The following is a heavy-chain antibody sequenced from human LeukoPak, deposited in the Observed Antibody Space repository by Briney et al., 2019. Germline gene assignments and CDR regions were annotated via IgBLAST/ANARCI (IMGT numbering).Heavy chain of an antibody. CDR1: GGSISGYY. J-gene: IGHJ6*02. CDR2: IDDSGNT. Sequence: SETLSLTCTVSGGSISGYYWSWIRRPPGKGLEWIGYIDDSGNTNYNPSLKSQVTISLDKSKNQFSLKLNFVTAADTAVYYCARDRYCSSTSCYWDYYYGMDVWGQGTTVTVSS. CDR3: ARDRYCSSTSCYWDYYYGMDV. V-gene: IGHV4-59*01. D-gene: IGHD2-2*01.